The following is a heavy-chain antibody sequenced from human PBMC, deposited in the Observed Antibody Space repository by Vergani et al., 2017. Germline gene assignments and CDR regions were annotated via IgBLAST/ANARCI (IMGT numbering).Heavy chain of an antibody. D-gene: IGHD1-26*01. J-gene: IGHJ4*02. CDR2: ISYDGSNK. CDR3: ARGSGVGAHWGLDY. Sequence: QVQLVESGGGVVQPGRSLTLSCAPSLFTFSSSPMHCVRHAPANGLVSLAVISYDGSNKYYADSVKGRFTISRDNSKNTLYLQMNSLRAEDTAVYYCARGSGVGAHWGLDYWGQGTLVTVSS. CDR1: LFTFSSSP. V-gene: IGHV3-30*01.